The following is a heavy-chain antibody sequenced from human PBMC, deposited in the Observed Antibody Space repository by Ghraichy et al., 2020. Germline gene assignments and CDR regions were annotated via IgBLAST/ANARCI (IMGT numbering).Heavy chain of an antibody. CDR3: ARERSRSWYPFDY. V-gene: IGHV4-34*01. D-gene: IGHD6-13*01. Sequence: SCAVYGGSFSGYYWSWIRQPPGKGLEWIGEINHSGSTNYNPSLKSRVTISVDTSKNQFSQKLSSVTAADTAVYYCARERSRSWYPFDYWGQGTLVTVSS. CDR1: GGSFSGYY. J-gene: IGHJ4*02. CDR2: INHSGST.